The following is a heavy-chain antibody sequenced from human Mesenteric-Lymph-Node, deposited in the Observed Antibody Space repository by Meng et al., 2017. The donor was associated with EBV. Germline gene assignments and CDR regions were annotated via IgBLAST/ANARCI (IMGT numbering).Heavy chain of an antibody. J-gene: IGHJ4*02. CDR2: ISPRGST. Sequence: QLQESGSGLLMPSQTISHTCTASGDSITSSGYSWTWIRQPPGEALEWIGYISPRGSTYYNPSLKSRVTMSLDRSKNDFSLSLTSVTAADTAVYYCARENDVLTGLDHWGQGILVTVSS. CDR3: ARENDVLTGLDH. D-gene: IGHD3-9*01. CDR1: GDSITSSGYS. V-gene: IGHV4-30-2*01.